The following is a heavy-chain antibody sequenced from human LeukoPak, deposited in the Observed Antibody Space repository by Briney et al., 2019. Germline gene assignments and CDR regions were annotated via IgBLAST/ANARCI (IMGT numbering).Heavy chain of an antibody. CDR1: GYSISSGYY. CDR2: IYHSGST. J-gene: IGHJ4*02. Sequence: SETLSLTCTVSGYSISSGYYWGWIRQPPGKGLEWIGSIYHSGSTYYNPSLKSRVTISVDTSKNQFSLKLSSVTAADTAVYYCARGALVGANIDYWGQGTLVTVSS. D-gene: IGHD1-26*01. V-gene: IGHV4-38-2*02. CDR3: ARGALVGANIDY.